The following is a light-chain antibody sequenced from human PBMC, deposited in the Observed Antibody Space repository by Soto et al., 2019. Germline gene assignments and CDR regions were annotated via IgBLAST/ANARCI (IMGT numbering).Light chain of an antibody. J-gene: IGKJ5*01. CDR3: QHLKT. V-gene: IGKV3-11*01. CDR2: DAV. Sequence: EIVLTQSPATLSLSPGERATLSCRASQSIKNNIAWYQKRAGQAPRLLIDDAVNRATAIPPRFSGSGSGTDFTLTIASLEPEDFAVYYCQHLKTFGQGTRLEIK. CDR1: QSIKNN.